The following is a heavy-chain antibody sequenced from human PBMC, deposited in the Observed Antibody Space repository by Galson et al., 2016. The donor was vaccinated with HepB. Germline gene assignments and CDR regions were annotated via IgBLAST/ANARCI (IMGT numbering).Heavy chain of an antibody. CDR2: IHSGGST. CDR3: ARDLEGGWWSGFDP. J-gene: IGHJ5*02. V-gene: IGHV3-53*01. CDR1: GFTVSNNH. Sequence: SLRLSCAASGFTVSNNHMTWVRQAPGKGLEWVSVIHSGGSTYYADSVKGRFTVSRDNSENTLYLQMNSLRADDTAFHYCARDLEGGWWSGFDPWGQGTLVIVSS. D-gene: IGHD2-15*01.